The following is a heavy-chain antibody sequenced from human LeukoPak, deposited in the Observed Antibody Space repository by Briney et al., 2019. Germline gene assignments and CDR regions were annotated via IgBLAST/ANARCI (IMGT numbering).Heavy chain of an antibody. CDR1: GFTFSSSA. Sequence: GGSLRLSCAASGFTFSSSAMSWVRQAPGKRLEWVSAISNNRGYTYYADSVQGRFTISRDNSKSTLCLQMNSLRAEDTAVYYCAKQLGYCSDGSCYFPYWGQGTLVTVSS. V-gene: IGHV3-23*01. CDR3: AKQLGYCSDGSCYFPY. CDR2: ISNNRGYT. D-gene: IGHD2-15*01. J-gene: IGHJ4*02.